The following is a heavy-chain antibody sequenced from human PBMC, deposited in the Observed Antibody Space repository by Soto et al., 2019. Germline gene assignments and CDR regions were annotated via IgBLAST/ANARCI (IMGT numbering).Heavy chain of an antibody. CDR2: IIPIIGII. J-gene: IGHJ5*02. CDR1: GGTFSTYT. V-gene: IGHV1-69*04. D-gene: IGHD4-4*01. CDR3: AGDPDSHYNDSHASSYP. Sequence: SVKVSCKASGGTFSTYTITWVRQAPGQGLEWMGRIIPIIGIINYAQKFQGRVTISADKFTGTAYMELTGLRSDDTAAYYCAGDPDSHYNDSHASSYPWGQGTLVTVSS.